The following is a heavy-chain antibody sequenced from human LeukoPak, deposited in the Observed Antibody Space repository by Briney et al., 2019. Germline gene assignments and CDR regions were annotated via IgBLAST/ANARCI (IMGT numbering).Heavy chain of an antibody. D-gene: IGHD5-18*01. Sequence: PSETLSLTCTVSGGSSSSYDWSWIRQPPGRGLEWIGYSSYSGSTNYNPSLKSRVSISLDTSKNQFSLRLSSVTAADTAVYYCARADSSGYYYYYMDVWGKGTTVTISS. CDR2: SSYSGST. CDR1: GGSSSSYD. V-gene: IGHV4-59*01. J-gene: IGHJ6*03. CDR3: ARADSSGYYYYYMDV.